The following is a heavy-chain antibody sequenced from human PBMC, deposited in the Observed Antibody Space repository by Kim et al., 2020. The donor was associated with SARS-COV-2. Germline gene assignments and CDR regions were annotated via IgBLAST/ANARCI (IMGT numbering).Heavy chain of an antibody. Sequence: GGSLRLSCAASGFTFSSYAMSWVRQAPGKGLEWVSVIYSGGSSTYYADSVKGRFTISRDNSKNTLYLQMNSLRAEDTAVYYCAKDDPGEMATMVWGQGTLVTVSS. CDR3: AKDDPGEMATMV. V-gene: IGHV3-23*03. CDR2: IYSGGSST. J-gene: IGHJ4*02. CDR1: GFTFSSYA. D-gene: IGHD5-12*01.